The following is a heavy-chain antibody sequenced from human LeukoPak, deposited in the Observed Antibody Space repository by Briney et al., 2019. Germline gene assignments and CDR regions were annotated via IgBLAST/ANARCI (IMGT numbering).Heavy chain of an antibody. V-gene: IGHV3-20*04. CDR1: GFTFDDYG. CDR2: INWNGGST. J-gene: IGHJ3*02. CDR3: ARGSSGWTHPHAFDI. D-gene: IGHD6-19*01. Sequence: PGGSLRLSCAASGFTFDDYGMSWVRQAPGKGLEWVSGINWNGGSTGYADSVKGRFTISRDNAKNSLYLQMNSLRAEDTALYYCARGSSGWTHPHAFDIWGQGTMVTVSS.